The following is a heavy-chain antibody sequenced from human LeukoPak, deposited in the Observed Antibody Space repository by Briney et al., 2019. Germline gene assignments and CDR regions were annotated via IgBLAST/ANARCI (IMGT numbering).Heavy chain of an antibody. D-gene: IGHD3-22*01. CDR2: IIPIFGTA. CDR3: ARLFSRHSGYYVTFDY. Sequence: SVKVSCKASGGTFSSYAISWVRQAPGQGLEWMGGIIPIFGTANYAQKFQGRVTITADKSTSTAYMELSSLRSEDTAVYYCARLFSRHSGYYVTFDYWGQGTLVTVSS. J-gene: IGHJ4*02. V-gene: IGHV1-69*06. CDR1: GGTFSSYA.